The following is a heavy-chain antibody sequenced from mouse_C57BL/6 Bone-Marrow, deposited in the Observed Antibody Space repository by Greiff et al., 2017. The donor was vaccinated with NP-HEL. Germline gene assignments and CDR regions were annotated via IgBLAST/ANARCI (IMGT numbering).Heavy chain of an antibody. CDR3: ARGRASYYDYDESAMDY. J-gene: IGHJ4*01. CDR1: GYAFTSYW. CDR2: IYPGSGST. Sequence: VQLQQPGAELVKPGASVKMSCKASGYAFTSYWITWVKQRPGQGLEWIGDIYPGSGSTNYNEKFKSKATLTVDTSSSTAYMQLSSLTSEDSAVYYCARGRASYYDYDESAMDYWGQGTSVTVSS. D-gene: IGHD2-4*01. V-gene: IGHV1-55*01.